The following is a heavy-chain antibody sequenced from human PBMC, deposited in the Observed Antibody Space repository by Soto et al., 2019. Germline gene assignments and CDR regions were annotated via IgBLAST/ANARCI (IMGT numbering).Heavy chain of an antibody. CDR1: GYSFTSYW. V-gene: IGHV5-51*01. CDR2: IYPGDSDT. D-gene: IGHD2-2*01. Sequence: GESLKISCTGVGYSFTSYWIGWVRQMPGKGLEWMGIIYPGDSDTRYSPSFQGQVTISADKSITTAYLQWSSLKASDTAMYYCARGYCTTTICDPWFDPWGQGTLLTVSS. CDR3: ARGYCTTTICDPWFDP. J-gene: IGHJ5*02.